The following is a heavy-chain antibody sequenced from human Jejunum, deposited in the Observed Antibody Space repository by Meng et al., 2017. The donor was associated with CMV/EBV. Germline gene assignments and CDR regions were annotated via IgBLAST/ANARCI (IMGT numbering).Heavy chain of an antibody. V-gene: IGHV3-23*03. J-gene: IGHJ6*02. Sequence: CAASGFTFNTSAMNWVRQAPGKGLEWVSVVYSGGSATYYADSVRGRFTISRDNSKNTVFLQMNNLRVEDTGVYYCARDWQKGMDVWGQGTTVTVSS. CDR2: VYSGGSAT. CDR3: ARDWQKGMDV. CDR1: GFTFNTSA.